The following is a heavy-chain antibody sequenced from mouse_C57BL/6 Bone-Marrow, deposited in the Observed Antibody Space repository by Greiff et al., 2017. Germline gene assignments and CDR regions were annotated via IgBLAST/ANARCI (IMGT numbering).Heavy chain of an antibody. CDR3: ARPYYSNYWYFDV. D-gene: IGHD2-5*01. CDR2: IYPGSGST. J-gene: IGHJ1*03. V-gene: IGHV1-55*01. CDR1: GYTFTSYW. Sequence: QVQLQQSGAELVKPGASVKMSCKASGYTFTSYWITWVKQRPGQGLEWIGDIYPGSGSTNYNEKFKSKATLTVDTSSSTAYMQLSSLASEDSAVYDCARPYYSNYWYFDVWGTGTTVTVSS.